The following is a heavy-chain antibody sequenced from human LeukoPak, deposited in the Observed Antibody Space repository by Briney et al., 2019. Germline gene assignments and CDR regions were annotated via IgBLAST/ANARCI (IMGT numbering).Heavy chain of an antibody. V-gene: IGHV3-48*03. J-gene: IGHJ5*02. CDR1: GFTFSSYE. CDR3: AREMRYYILTGTGPIS. D-gene: IGHD3-9*01. Sequence: RAGGSLRLSCAASGFTFSSYEMNWVRQAPGKGLEWVSYISSSRSIIYYADSVKGRFTISRDNAKNSLYLQMNSLRAEDTAVYYCAREMRYYILTGTGPISWGQGTLVTVSS. CDR2: ISSSRSII.